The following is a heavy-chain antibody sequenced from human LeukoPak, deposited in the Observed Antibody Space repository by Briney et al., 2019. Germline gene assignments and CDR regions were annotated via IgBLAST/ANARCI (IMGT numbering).Heavy chain of an antibody. CDR3: AKDISYAMAAADAFDI. CDR2: ISWNSGSI. CDR1: GFTFTNAY. D-gene: IGHD5-18*01. V-gene: IGHV3-9*01. J-gene: IGHJ3*02. Sequence: GGSLRLSCAASGFTFTNAYMHWVRQAPGKGLEWVSGISWNSGSIGYADSVKGRFTISRDNAKNSLYLQMNSLRAEDTALYYCAKDISYAMAAADAFDIWGQGTMVTVSS.